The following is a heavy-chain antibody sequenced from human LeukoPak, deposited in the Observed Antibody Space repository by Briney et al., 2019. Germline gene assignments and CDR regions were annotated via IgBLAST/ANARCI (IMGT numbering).Heavy chain of an antibody. Sequence: SETLSLTCTVSGGSISSSSYYWGWIRQPPGKGLEWIGSIYYSGSTYYNPSLKSRVTISVDTSKNQFSLKLSSVTAADTAVYYCAREFSGDIVVVTEFDPWGQGTLVTVSS. CDR1: GGSISSSSYY. CDR3: AREFSGDIVVVTEFDP. J-gene: IGHJ5*02. D-gene: IGHD2-2*01. V-gene: IGHV4-39*07. CDR2: IYYSGST.